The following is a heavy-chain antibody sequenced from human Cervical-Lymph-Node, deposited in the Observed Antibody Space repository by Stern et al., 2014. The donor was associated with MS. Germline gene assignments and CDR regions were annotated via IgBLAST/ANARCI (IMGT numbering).Heavy chain of an antibody. J-gene: IGHJ4*02. V-gene: IGHV1-69*01. CDR2: ISPVLGAA. Sequence: DQLVESGAEVKKPGSSVRVSCKATFSSYAICWVRQAPGHGLEGMGGISPVLGAANYAQKVQGRVTISADESTNTVYMEVSSLRSEDTAVYYCARARGGMTERSWRESGFASWGQGTLVTVSS. CDR3: ARARGGMTERSWRESGFAS. D-gene: IGHD2-21*02. CDR1: TFSSYA.